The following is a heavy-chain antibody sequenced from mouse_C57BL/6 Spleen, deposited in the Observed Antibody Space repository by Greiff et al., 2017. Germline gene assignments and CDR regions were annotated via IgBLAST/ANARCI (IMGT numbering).Heavy chain of an antibody. CDR3: ARRGVTGPWFAD. Sequence: QVQLQQPGAELVKPGASVKLSCKASGYTFTSYWMQWVKQRPGQGLEWIGEIDPSDSYTNYNQKFKGKATLTVDTSSSTAYMQLISLTSEDSAVYYCARRGVTGPWFADWGQGTLVTVSA. CDR2: IDPSDSYT. CDR1: GYTFTSYW. D-gene: IGHD2-3*01. V-gene: IGHV1-50*01. J-gene: IGHJ3*01.